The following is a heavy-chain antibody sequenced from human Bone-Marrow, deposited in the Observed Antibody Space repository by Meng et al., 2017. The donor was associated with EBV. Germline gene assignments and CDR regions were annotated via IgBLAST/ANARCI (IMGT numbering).Heavy chain of an antibody. D-gene: IGHD1-14*01. V-gene: IGHV3-74*01. CDR1: GFTLRRYW. CDR2: INEDGTTT. J-gene: IGHJ4*02. Sequence: EVQLVESGGALGQPGXSLGLSCAASGFTLRRYWMHWVRQVPGKGPLWVSRINEDGTTTNYADSVKGRFTIFRDNAKNTLYLQMNSLRAEDTAVYYCSRDLAGSDDYWGRGTLVTVSS. CDR3: SRDLAGSDDY.